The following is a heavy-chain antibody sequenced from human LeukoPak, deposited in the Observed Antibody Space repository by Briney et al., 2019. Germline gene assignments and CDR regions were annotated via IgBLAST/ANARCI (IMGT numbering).Heavy chain of an antibody. CDR3: ARALGMAAAERDY. CDR2: ISGSGVST. V-gene: IGHV3-23*01. J-gene: IGHJ4*02. D-gene: IGHD6-13*01. Sequence: GGSLRLSCAASGFTFSSYAMSWVRQAPGKGREWVSAISGSGVSTYYAHSVKGRFTISRDNSKNTLYLQMNRLRAEDTAVYSCARALGMAAAERDYWGQGTLVTVSS. CDR1: GFTFSSYA.